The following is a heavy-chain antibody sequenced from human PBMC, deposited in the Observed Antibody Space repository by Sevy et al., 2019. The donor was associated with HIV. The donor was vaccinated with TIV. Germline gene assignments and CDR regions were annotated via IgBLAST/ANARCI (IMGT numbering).Heavy chain of an antibody. CDR3: AREPWDSSSSDYYYYYGMDV. CDR2: INAGNGNT. Sequence: ASVKVSCKASGYTFTSYAMHWVRQAPGQRLEWMGWINAGNGNTKYSQKFQGRVTITRDTSASTAYMELSSLRSEDTAVYYCAREPWDSSSSDYYYYYGMDVWGQGTTVTVSS. J-gene: IGHJ6*02. D-gene: IGHD6-6*01. V-gene: IGHV1-3*01. CDR1: GYTFTSYA.